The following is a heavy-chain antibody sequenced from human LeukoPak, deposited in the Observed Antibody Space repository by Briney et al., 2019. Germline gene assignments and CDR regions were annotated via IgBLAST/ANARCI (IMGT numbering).Heavy chain of an antibody. Sequence: GGSLRLSCASCGFTFSRYWLHWVRPAPARGRVGVSRINSDGCHTLYADSVKGRFTISRDNPKNTLYPQMNSLRAEDTAVYYCAKPLDCTNGGCYTGGFDSWGQGTLVTVSS. D-gene: IGHD2-8*01. CDR2: INSDGCHT. J-gene: IGHJ5*01. CDR3: AKPLDCTNGGCYTGGFDS. V-gene: IGHV3-74*01. CDR1: GFTFSRYW.